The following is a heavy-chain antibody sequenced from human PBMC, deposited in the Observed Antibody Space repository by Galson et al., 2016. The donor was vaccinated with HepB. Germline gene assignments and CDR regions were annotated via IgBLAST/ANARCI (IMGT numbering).Heavy chain of an antibody. CDR2: ISSSNTYI. V-gene: IGHV3-21*01. J-gene: IGHJ4*02. CDR1: GFTFTSYS. Sequence: SLRLSCAASGFTFTSYSMNWVRQAPGKGLEWVSSISSSNTYIYYADSVKGRFTISRDNAKNSLYLQMNSLRADDTAVYYCARGAEWLALWYFDYWGQGTQVTVPS. D-gene: IGHD6-19*01. CDR3: ARGAEWLALWYFDY.